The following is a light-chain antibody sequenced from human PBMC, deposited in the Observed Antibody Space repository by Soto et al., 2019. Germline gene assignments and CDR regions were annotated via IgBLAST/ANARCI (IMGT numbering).Light chain of an antibody. Sequence: EIVLTQSPGTLSLSPGERATLSCRASQSLSSGYVAWYQQKAAQAPRLLIYGASTRATGIPDRFSGSGSGTDLTLTINRLEPEDFAVYYCQQYGSSPRTFGQGTKVEIK. CDR1: QSLSSGY. CDR3: QQYGSSPRT. J-gene: IGKJ1*01. CDR2: GAS. V-gene: IGKV3-20*01.